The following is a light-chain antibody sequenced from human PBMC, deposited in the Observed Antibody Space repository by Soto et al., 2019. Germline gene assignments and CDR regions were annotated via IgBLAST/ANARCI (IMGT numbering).Light chain of an antibody. CDR1: QSVRNNY. CDR2: GAS. CDR3: EQYNGPPFT. Sequence: EIVLTQSPGTLSLSPGERATLSCRASQSVRNNYLAWYQQKAGQAPRLLIYGASNNATGIPDRFSGSASGTDFTLTISILDPEDCSVYFSEQYNGPPFTFGQGTKQQIK. J-gene: IGKJ2*01. V-gene: IGKV3-20*01.